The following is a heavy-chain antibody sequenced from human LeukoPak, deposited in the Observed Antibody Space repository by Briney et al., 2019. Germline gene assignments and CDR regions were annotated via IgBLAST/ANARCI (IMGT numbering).Heavy chain of an antibody. CDR1: GFTFSSYA. V-gene: IGHV3-30*04. Sequence: GRSLRLSCAASGFTFSSYAMHWVRQAPGKGPEWVAVISYDGSNKYYADSVKGRFTISRDNSKNTLYLQMNSLRAEDTAVCYCARSYYHDSNGYFPDYWGQGTLVTVSS. CDR3: ARSYYHDSNGYFPDY. CDR2: ISYDGSNK. J-gene: IGHJ4*02. D-gene: IGHD3-22*01.